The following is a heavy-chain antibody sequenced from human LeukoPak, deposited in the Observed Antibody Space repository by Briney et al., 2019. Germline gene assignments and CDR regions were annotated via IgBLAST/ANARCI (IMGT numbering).Heavy chain of an antibody. D-gene: IGHD2-2*01. Sequence: TGGALRLSCAASGFTFSSYGMHWVRPAPGKGLEWGGVISYDGSNKYYADSVKGRFTISRDNSKNTLYLQMNSLRAEDTAVYYCAKDLEYQLSHAGYYFDHWGQGTLVTVSS. CDR3: AKDLEYQLSHAGYYFDH. CDR2: ISYDGSNK. J-gene: IGHJ4*02. CDR1: GFTFSSYG. V-gene: IGHV3-30*18.